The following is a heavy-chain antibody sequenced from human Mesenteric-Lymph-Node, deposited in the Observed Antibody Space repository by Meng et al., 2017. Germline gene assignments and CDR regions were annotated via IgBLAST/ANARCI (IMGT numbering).Heavy chain of an antibody. J-gene: IGHJ3*02. D-gene: IGHD3-22*01. Sequence: ASVKVSCKASGYTFTGYYMHWVRQAPGQGLEWMGWISAYNGNTNYAQKLQGRVTMTTDTSTSTAYMELRSLRSDDTAMYYCARAETLYYYDDSGYFPGAFDIWGQGTLVTVSS. CDR1: GYTFTGYY. CDR2: ISAYNGNT. V-gene: IGHV1-18*04. CDR3: ARAETLYYYDDSGYFPGAFDI.